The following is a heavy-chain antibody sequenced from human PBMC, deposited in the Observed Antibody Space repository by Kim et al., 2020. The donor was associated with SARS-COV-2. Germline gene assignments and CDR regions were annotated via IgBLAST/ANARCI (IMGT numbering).Heavy chain of an antibody. J-gene: IGHJ4*02. D-gene: IGHD6-19*01. CDR2: I. Sequence: IHSADPVKGSLTISRDNDKDSIYLQMSNLRDEDTAVYYCARRDCGWFHFWGQGTLVTVSS. CDR3: ARRDCGWFHF. V-gene: IGHV3-48*02.